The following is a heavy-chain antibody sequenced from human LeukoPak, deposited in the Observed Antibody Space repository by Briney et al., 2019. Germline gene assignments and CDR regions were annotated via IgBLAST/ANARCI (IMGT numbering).Heavy chain of an antibody. CDR2: IIPIFGTA. CDR1: GGTFSSYA. Sequence: SVKVSCKASGGTFSSYAISWVRQAPAQGLEWMGGIIPIFGTANYAQKFQGRVTITADESTSTAYMELSSLRSEDTAVYYCARGGGYYGYYYYMDVWGKGTTVTVSS. CDR3: ARGGGYYGYYYYMDV. V-gene: IGHV1-69*13. J-gene: IGHJ6*03.